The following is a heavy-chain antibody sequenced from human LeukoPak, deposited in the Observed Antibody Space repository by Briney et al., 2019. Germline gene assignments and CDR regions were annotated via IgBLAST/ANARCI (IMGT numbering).Heavy chain of an antibody. CDR1: GYNFTSYW. V-gene: IGHV5-51*01. D-gene: IGHD3-3*01. CDR2: IYPGDSDT. J-gene: IGHJ4*02. CDR3: ARNDFWSGPDY. Sequence: GGSLQISCQGSGYNFTSYWIGGVRQLPGKGLEWMGIIYPGDSDTRYSPSLQGQVTIAADKYNSTAYLQWSSLKASDTAMYYCARNDFWSGPDYWGQGTLVTVSS.